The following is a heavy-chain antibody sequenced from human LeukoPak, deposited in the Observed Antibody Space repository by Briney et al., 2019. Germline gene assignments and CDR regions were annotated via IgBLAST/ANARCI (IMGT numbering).Heavy chain of an antibody. D-gene: IGHD2-15*01. Sequence: GRSLRLSCVASGFTFSSYGMHWVRQAPGKGLEWVAVISYDGSNKYYADSVKGRFTISRDNSKNTLYLQMNSLRAEDTAVYYCAKEGGGPFDYWGQGTLVTVSS. J-gene: IGHJ4*02. CDR1: GFTFSSYG. V-gene: IGHV3-30*18. CDR2: ISYDGSNK. CDR3: AKEGGGPFDY.